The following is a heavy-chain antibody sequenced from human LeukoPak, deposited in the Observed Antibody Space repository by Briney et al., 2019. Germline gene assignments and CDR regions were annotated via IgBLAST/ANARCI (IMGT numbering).Heavy chain of an antibody. D-gene: IGHD2-15*01. CDR2: INSDGKTT. CDR1: GFTFSDYS. V-gene: IGHV3-48*01. J-gene: IGHJ4*02. CDR3: AKDHDIVVVVAAPYFDY. Sequence: GGSLRLSCAASGFTFSDYSMNWVRQAPGKGLEDLSYINSDGKTTWYADSVKGRFTASRDNAKNSLYLQMNSLRVEDTAVYYCAKDHDIVVVVAAPYFDYWGQGTLVTVSS.